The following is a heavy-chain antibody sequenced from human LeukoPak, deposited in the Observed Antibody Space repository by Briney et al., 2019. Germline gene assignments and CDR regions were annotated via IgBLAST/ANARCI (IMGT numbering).Heavy chain of an antibody. CDR3: AREGWELDYYYYGMDV. J-gene: IGHJ6*02. V-gene: IGHV1-69*13. CDR2: IIPIFGTA. D-gene: IGHD1-26*01. CDR1: GGTFSSYA. Sequence: SVKVSCKASGGTFSSYAISWVRQAPGQGLEWMGGIIPIFGTANYAQKFQGRVTITADESTSTAYMELSSLRSEDTAVYYCAREGWELDYYYYGMDVWGQGTTVTVSS.